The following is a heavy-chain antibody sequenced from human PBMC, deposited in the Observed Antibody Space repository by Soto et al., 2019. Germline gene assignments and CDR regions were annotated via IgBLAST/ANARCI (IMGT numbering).Heavy chain of an antibody. Sequence: PGGSLRLSCAASGFTFSSCAMSWVRQAPGKGLEWVSGIGTAGDTYYPGSVKGRFTISRENAKNSLYLEMNSLRAGDTAVYYCARDWVMDYWGQGTLVTVS. CDR2: IGTAGDT. V-gene: IGHV3-13*01. CDR3: ARDWVMDY. J-gene: IGHJ4*02. D-gene: IGHD3-16*01. CDR1: GFTFSSCA.